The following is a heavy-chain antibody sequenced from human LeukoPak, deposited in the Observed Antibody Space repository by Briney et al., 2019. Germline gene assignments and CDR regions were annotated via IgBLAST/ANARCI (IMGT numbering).Heavy chain of an antibody. CDR1: GFTFSSYG. V-gene: IGHV3-23*01. CDR2: ISGSGGST. Sequence: GGSLRLSCAASGFTFSSYGMHWVRQAPGKGLEWVSAISGSGGSTYYADSVKGRFTISRDNSRNTLYLQMNSLRAEDTAVFYCARASSSWSQIDYWGQGTLVTVSS. J-gene: IGHJ4*02. CDR3: ARASSSWSQIDY. D-gene: IGHD6-13*01.